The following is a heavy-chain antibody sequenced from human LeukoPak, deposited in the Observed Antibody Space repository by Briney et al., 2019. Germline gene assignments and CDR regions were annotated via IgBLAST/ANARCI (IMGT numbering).Heavy chain of an antibody. D-gene: IGHD2-2*02. CDR1: GGSISSSSYY. Sequence: SETLSLTCTVSGGSISSSSYYWGWIRQPPGKGLEWIGSIYYSGSTYYNPSLKSRVTISVDTSKNQFSLKLSSVTAADTAVYYCAGHFRLRYCSSTSCYTGGYYFDYWGQGTLVTVSS. V-gene: IGHV4-39*01. CDR2: IYYSGST. J-gene: IGHJ4*02. CDR3: AGHFRLRYCSSTSCYTGGYYFDY.